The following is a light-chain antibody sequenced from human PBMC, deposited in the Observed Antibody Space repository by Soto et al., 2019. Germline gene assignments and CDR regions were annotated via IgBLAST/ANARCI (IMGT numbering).Light chain of an antibody. Sequence: IVMTQSPATLSVSPGERVTFSCRASQGINRKLAWYQHKAGQAPRLLISGASTGATGIPARFSGSGSGTDFNLTSNSLQSEDSAVYYCQQYHTWPVTFGGVTKVEI. CDR2: GAS. CDR3: QQYHTWPVT. V-gene: IGKV3-15*01. J-gene: IGKJ4*01. CDR1: QGINRK.